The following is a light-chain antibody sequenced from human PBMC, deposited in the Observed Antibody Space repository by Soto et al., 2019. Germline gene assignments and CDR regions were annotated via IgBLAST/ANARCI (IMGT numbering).Light chain of an antibody. Sequence: EIVLTPSPGTLSLSPGERATLFCRVSQSVSGRLAWYQQRPGQAPRLLISGASSRATGIPDRFSGSGSGTDFTLTISRLEPEDFALYYCQQYAHSTPISFGQGTRLEI. CDR3: QQYAHSTPIS. CDR2: GAS. J-gene: IGKJ5*01. V-gene: IGKV3-20*01. CDR1: QSVSGR.